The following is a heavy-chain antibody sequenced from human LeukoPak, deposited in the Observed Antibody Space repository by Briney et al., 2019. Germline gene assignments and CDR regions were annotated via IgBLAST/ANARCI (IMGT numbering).Heavy chain of an antibody. CDR3: ARAEAEITMIVVRNYYYTDV. D-gene: IGHD3-22*01. Sequence: ASVKVSCKASGYTFTSYGISWVRQAPGQGLEWMGWISAYNGNTNYAQKLQGRVTMTTDTSTSTAYMELRSLRSDDTAVYYCARAEAEITMIVVRNYYYTDVWGKGTTVTVSS. CDR1: GYTFTSYG. CDR2: ISAYNGNT. J-gene: IGHJ6*03. V-gene: IGHV1-18*01.